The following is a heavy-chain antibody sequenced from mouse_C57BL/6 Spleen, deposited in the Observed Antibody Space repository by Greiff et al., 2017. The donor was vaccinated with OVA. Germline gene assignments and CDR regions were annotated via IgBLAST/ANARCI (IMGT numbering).Heavy chain of an antibody. J-gene: IGHJ2*01. CDR2: IDPETGGT. Sequence: VQLQQSGAELVRPGASVTLSCKASGYTFTDYVMHWVKQTPVHGLEWIGAIDPETGGTAYNQKFKGKAILTADKSSSTAYMELRSLTSEDSAVYYCTRFKPQNFDYWGQGTTLTVSS. CDR3: TRFKPQNFDY. D-gene: IGHD3-2*02. V-gene: IGHV1-15*01. CDR1: GYTFTDYV.